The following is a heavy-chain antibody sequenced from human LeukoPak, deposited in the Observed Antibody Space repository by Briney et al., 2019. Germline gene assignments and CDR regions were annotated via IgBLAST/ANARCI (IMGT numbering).Heavy chain of an antibody. V-gene: IGHV5-51*01. CDR3: ARRNGDYAVDY. CDR1: GYTFTNYW. D-gene: IGHD4-17*01. J-gene: IGHJ4*02. CDR2: IYPGDSDT. Sequence: GESLKISCKGSGYTFTNYWIGWVRQMPGKGLEWMGIIYPGDSDTRYSPSFQGQVTISADKSISTAYMQWSSLKASDSAVYYCARRNGDYAVDYWGQGTLVTGSS.